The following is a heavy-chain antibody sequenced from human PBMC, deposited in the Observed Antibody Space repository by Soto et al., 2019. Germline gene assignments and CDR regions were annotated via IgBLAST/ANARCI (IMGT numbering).Heavy chain of an antibody. CDR3: ARGLVDDFWSGSLKVPYYFDY. CDR2: INHSGST. Sequence: SETLSLTCAVYGGSFSCYYWSWIRQPPGKGLEWIGEINHSGSTNYNPSLKSRVTISVDTSKNQFSLKLSSVTAADTAVYYCARGLVDDFWSGSLKVPYYFDYWGQGTLVTVSS. D-gene: IGHD3-3*01. J-gene: IGHJ4*02. V-gene: IGHV4-34*01. CDR1: GGSFSCYY.